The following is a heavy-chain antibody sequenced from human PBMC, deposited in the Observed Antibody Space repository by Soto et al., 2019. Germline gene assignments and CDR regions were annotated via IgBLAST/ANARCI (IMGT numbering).Heavy chain of an antibody. V-gene: IGHV5-51*01. CDR3: ARGIGYYDSSGYPIPHNFDY. CDR2: IYPGDSDT. D-gene: IGHD3-22*01. CDR1: GYSFTSYW. J-gene: IGHJ4*02. Sequence: PGESLKISCKGSGYSFTSYWIGWVRQMPGKGLEWMGIIYPGDSDTRYSPSFQGQVTISADKSTSTAYLQWSSLKASDTAMYYCARGIGYYDSSGYPIPHNFDYWGQATLVTVSS.